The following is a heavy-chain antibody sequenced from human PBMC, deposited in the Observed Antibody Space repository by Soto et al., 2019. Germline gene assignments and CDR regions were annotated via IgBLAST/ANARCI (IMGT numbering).Heavy chain of an antibody. J-gene: IGHJ4*02. Sequence: LSLTCAASGFTFSSYAMSWVRQAPGKGLEWVSAISGSGGSTYYADSVKGRFTISRDNSKNTLYLQMNSLRAEDTAVYYCAKDYYGFLEWLCGYFDYWGQGTLVTVSS. CDR1: GFTFSSYA. CDR3: AKDYYGFLEWLCGYFDY. V-gene: IGHV3-23*01. CDR2: ISGSGGST. D-gene: IGHD3-3*01.